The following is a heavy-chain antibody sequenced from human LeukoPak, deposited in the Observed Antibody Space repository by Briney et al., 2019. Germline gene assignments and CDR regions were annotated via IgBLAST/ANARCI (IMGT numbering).Heavy chain of an antibody. D-gene: IGHD6-19*01. CDR1: GFTFSSFS. V-gene: IGHV3-21*05. J-gene: IGHJ3*02. CDR3: ARDLAVAGTGAFDI. Sequence: PGGSLRLSCAASGFTFSSFSMNWVRQAPGKGLEWVPYISSSSSYIYYADSVKGRFTISRDNAKNSLYLQMNSLRAEDTAVYYCARDLAVAGTGAFDIWGQGTMVTVSS. CDR2: ISSSSSYI.